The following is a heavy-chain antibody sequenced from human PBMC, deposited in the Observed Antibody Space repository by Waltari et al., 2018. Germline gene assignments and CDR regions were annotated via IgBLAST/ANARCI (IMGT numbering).Heavy chain of an antibody. D-gene: IGHD5-12*01. CDR3: AYRYSDNGK. CDR2: IRSKTDGGTT. J-gene: IGHJ4*02. CDR1: GCPLSSAW. V-gene: IGHV3-15*01. Sequence: EVQLVESGEGLAKPGESLRLSCAASGCPLSSAWLNGVRQAPGKGLEWVGRIRSKTDGGTTDYAAPVRGRFTISRDDSKNTLSLQMDSLKAEDTAVYYCAYRYSDNGKWGQGTLVTVSS.